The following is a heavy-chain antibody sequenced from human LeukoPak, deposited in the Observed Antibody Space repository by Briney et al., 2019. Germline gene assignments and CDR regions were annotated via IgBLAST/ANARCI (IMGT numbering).Heavy chain of an antibody. D-gene: IGHD2-2*02. Sequence: ASVKVSCKVSGYTLTELSMHWVRQSPGKGLEWMGGFDPEDGETIYAQKFQGRVTMTEDTSTDTAYMELSSLRSEDTAVYYCAPRGGYCSSTSCYRGDFDYWGQGTLVTVSS. V-gene: IGHV1-24*01. J-gene: IGHJ4*02. CDR3: APRGGYCSSTSCYRGDFDY. CDR1: GYTLTELS. CDR2: FDPEDGET.